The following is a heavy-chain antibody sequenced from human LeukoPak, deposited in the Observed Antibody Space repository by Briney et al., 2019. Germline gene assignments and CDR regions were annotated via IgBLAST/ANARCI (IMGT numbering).Heavy chain of an antibody. CDR2: IYYTGNS. Sequence: SETLSLTCTVSGYSISSSGYYWGWLRQPPGKGLEWIGSIYYTGNSYYRPSLRSRVTISLDTSKNQFSLKLSSVTAADTAVYYCARHVGVPAAQPEFDYWGQGTLVTVSS. J-gene: IGHJ4*02. V-gene: IGHV4-39*01. CDR1: GYSISSSGYY. CDR3: ARHVGVPAAQPEFDY. D-gene: IGHD2-2*01.